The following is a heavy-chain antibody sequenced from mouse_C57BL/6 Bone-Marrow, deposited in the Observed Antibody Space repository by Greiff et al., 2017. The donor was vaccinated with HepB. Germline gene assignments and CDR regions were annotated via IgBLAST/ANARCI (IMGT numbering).Heavy chain of an antibody. CDR1: GYSITSGYY. CDR3: ARDGLLLRYWYFDV. D-gene: IGHD1-1*01. V-gene: IGHV3-6*01. CDR2: ISYDGSN. J-gene: IGHJ1*03. Sequence: EVKLQESGPGLVKPSQSLSLTCSVTGYSITSGYYWNWIRQFPGNKLEWMGYISYDGSNNYNPSLKNRISITRDTSKNQFFLKLNSVTTEDTATYYCARDGLLLRYWYFDVWGTGTTVTVSS.